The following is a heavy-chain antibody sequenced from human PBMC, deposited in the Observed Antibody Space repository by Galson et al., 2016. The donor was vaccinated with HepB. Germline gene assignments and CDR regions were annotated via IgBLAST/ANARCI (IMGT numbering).Heavy chain of an antibody. CDR3: ARVHLGELSRWFDP. Sequence: SLRLSCAASGFTFSNYAVHWVRQAPGKGLEWVAVISYDGSNKYYADAVKGRFTISRDNSRNTLYLQMNSLRPKDTAVYYCARVHLGELSRWFDPWGQGTLVTVSS. D-gene: IGHD3-16*02. CDR1: GFTFSNYA. J-gene: IGHJ5*02. V-gene: IGHV3-30-3*01. CDR2: ISYDGSNK.